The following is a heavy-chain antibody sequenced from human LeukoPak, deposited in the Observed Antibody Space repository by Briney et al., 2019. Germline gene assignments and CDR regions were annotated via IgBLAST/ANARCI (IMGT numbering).Heavy chain of an antibody. J-gene: IGHJ4*02. CDR3: ARNLGVGDY. CDR2: INPTGGST. V-gene: IGHV1-46*01. D-gene: IGHD3-16*01. CDR1: GYTFTSYY. Sequence: ASVTVSCTASGYTFTSYYMHWVRQAPGQGLEWMGIINPTGGSTNYAQKFQGRATMTRETSTSTVYMELSSLSSEDTAVYYCARNLGVGDYWGQGTLVTVSS.